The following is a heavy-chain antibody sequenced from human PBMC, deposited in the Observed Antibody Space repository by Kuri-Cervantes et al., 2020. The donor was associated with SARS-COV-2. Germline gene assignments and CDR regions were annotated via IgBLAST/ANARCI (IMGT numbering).Heavy chain of an antibody. J-gene: IGHJ4*02. Sequence: GSLRLSCAVDGGSFSGYYWSWIRQPPGEGLGWIGEINHSGSTNYNPSLKSRVTISVATSKNQFSLKLSSVTAADTAVYYCARGVPVRGSIPVGAGTFDYWGQGTLVTVSS. CDR2: INHSGST. CDR3: ARGVPVRGSIPVGAGTFDY. V-gene: IGHV4-34*01. D-gene: IGHD3-16*01. CDR1: GGSFSGYY.